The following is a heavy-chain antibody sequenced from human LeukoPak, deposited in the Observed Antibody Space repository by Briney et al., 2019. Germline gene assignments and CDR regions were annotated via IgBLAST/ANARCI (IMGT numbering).Heavy chain of an antibody. D-gene: IGHD6-13*01. J-gene: IGHJ5*02. CDR1: GYSFTSYW. CDR3: ARRVRGQQLVYWFDP. CDR2: IYPGDSDT. Sequence: GESLKISCKGSGYSFTSYWIGWVRQMPGKGLEWMGIIYPGDSDTRYSPSFQGQVTISADKSISTAYLQWSSLKASDTAMYYCARRVRGQQLVYWFDPWGQGTLVTVSS. V-gene: IGHV5-51*01.